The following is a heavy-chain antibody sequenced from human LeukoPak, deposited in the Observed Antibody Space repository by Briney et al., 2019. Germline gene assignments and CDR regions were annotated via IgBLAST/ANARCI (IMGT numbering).Heavy chain of an antibody. Sequence: PPETLSLTCAGYCGSFCGHHWSWIRQPPGKGLAWSGEIHHSGSTNYKPSLKSRVTISVDTSKNQISLKLSSVTAADTAVYYCARGLNQGDFWSGYYSLFYYYMDVWGKGTTVTVSS. CDR2: IHHSGST. CDR1: CGSFCGHH. CDR3: ARGLNQGDFWSGYYSLFYYYMDV. J-gene: IGHJ6*03. D-gene: IGHD3-3*01. V-gene: IGHV4-34*01.